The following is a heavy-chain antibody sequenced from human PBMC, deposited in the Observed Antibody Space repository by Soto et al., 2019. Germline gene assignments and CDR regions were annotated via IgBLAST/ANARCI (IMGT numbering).Heavy chain of an antibody. CDR1: GFIFSNNG. J-gene: IGHJ4*02. CDR2: MSYDGSDT. V-gene: IGHV3-30*02. Sequence: PVGSLRISGVGSGFIFSNNGMHWVRQTPGKGLEWVAFMSYDGSDTFYADSVKGRFTVSRDNSKNTLFLHISNLRAEDTAMYYCTIVRVADSALDHWGQGTLVTVSS. D-gene: IGHD3-10*02. CDR3: TIVRVADSALDH.